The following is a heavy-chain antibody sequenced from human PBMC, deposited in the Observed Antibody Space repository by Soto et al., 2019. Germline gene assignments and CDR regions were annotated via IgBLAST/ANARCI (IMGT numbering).Heavy chain of an antibody. CDR1: GGSFSGYY. J-gene: IGHJ6*03. D-gene: IGHD2-15*01. Sequence: QVQLQQWGAGLLKPSETLSLTCAVYGGSFSGYYWSWIRQPPGKGLEWIGEINHSGSTNYTPSLNDRLPISGDPSKYLSPLRLSSSPAAARVVDSCARVGQYGRGGSCDCYYYAYMAVWGKGTPVTVSS. CDR2: INHSGST. V-gene: IGHV4-34*01. CDR3: ARVGQYGRGGSCDCYYYAYMAV.